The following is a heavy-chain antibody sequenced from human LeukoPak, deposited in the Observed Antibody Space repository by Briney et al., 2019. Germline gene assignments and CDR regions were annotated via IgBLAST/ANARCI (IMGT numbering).Heavy chain of an antibody. V-gene: IGHV3-23*01. CDR3: ARDSRYYDFWSGYMFSGYMDV. Sequence: GGSLRLSCAASGFTFSSYAMSWVRQAPGKGLEWVSAISGSGDFAYYADSVKGRFTISRDNAKNSLYLQMNSLRAEDTAVYYCARDSRYYDFWSGYMFSGYMDVWGKGTTVTVSS. CDR1: GFTFSSYA. CDR2: ISGSGDFA. J-gene: IGHJ6*03. D-gene: IGHD3-3*01.